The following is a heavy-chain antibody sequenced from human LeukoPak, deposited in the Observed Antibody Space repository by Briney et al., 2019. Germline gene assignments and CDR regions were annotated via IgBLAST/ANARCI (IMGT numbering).Heavy chain of an antibody. Sequence: GGSLRLSCAASGFTFSSYSMNWVRQTPGKGLEWVSSISSSSSYIYYADSVKGRFTISRDNAKNSLYLQMNSLRAEDTAVYYCARDLQRVRGVIIKRYYYMDVWGKGTTVTVSS. CDR1: GFTFSSYS. J-gene: IGHJ6*03. CDR2: ISSSSSYI. CDR3: ARDLQRVRGVIIKRYYYMDV. V-gene: IGHV3-21*01. D-gene: IGHD3-10*01.